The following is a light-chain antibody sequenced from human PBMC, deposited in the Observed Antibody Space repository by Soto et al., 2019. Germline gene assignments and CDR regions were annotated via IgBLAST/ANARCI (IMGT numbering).Light chain of an antibody. Sequence: IGLTQSAGTLSLSPGERATLSCRASQSVSSSYLAWYQQKPGQAPRLLIYGASSRATGIPDRFSGSGSGTDFTLTISRLEPEDFAVYYCQQYGSSPLTFGQGTKVDIK. CDR2: GAS. CDR3: QQYGSSPLT. J-gene: IGKJ1*01. CDR1: QSVSSSY. V-gene: IGKV3-20*01.